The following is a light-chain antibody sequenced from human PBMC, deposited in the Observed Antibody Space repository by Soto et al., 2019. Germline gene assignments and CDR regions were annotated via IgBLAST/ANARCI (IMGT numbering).Light chain of an antibody. V-gene: IGKV3D-15*01. Sequence: DILMTQSPTTVSVSLGDSVSLSCRANESIANNLAWYQQKPGQPPRLLIYSASTRAPGIPARVSGGGSGTQFSLTISSLLSEDFALYYCHQYNEWPRGTFGPGTKVEV. CDR2: SAS. J-gene: IGKJ1*01. CDR1: ESIANN. CDR3: HQYNEWPRGT.